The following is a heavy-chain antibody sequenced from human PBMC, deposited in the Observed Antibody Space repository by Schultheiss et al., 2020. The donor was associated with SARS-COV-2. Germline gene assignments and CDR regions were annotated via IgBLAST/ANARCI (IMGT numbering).Heavy chain of an antibody. V-gene: IGHV4-61*02. CDR1: GGSISSGSYY. J-gene: IGHJ5*02. CDR2: IYASGST. Sequence: SETLSLTCTVSGGSISSGSYYWSWIRQPAGKGLEWIGRIYASGSTTYNPSLKSRVTISVDTSKNQFSLKLSSVTGADTAVYYCARDRQVVPAAIYWFDPLGQGTLVTVSS. CDR3: ARDRQVVPAAIYWFDP. D-gene: IGHD2-2*01.